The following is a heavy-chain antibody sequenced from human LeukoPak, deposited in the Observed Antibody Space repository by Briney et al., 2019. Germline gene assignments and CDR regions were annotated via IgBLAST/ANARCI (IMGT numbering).Heavy chain of an antibody. V-gene: IGHV1-2*02. CDR1: GYTFTGYY. J-gene: IGHJ6*02. Sequence: GASVKVSCKASGYTFTGYYMHWVRQAPGQGLEWMGWINPNSGGTNYAQKFQGRVTMTRDTSISTAYMELSRLRSEDTAVYYCARTVRSAMVRGVIVRPYGMDVWGQGTTVTVSS. CDR3: ARTVRSAMVRGVIVRPYGMDV. CDR2: INPNSGGT. D-gene: IGHD3-10*01.